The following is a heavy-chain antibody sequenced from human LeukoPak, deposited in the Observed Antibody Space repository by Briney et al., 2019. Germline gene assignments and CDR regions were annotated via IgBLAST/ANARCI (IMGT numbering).Heavy chain of an antibody. V-gene: IGHV3-21*01. Sequence: PGGSLRLSCAASGFTFSSYSMNWVRQAPGKGPEWVSSISSSSSYIYYADSVKGRFTISRDNAKNSLYLQMNSLRAEDTAVYYCARAQYSSSSSFDYWGQGTLVTVSS. D-gene: IGHD6-6*01. CDR3: ARAQYSSSSSFDY. CDR1: GFTFSSYS. J-gene: IGHJ4*02. CDR2: ISSSSSYI.